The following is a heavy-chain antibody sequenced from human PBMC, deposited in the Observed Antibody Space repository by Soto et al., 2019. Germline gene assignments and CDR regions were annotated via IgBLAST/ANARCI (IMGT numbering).Heavy chain of an antibody. J-gene: IGHJ6*02. V-gene: IGHV4-59*01. D-gene: IGHD2-15*01. CDR2: IYYSGNT. CDR3: SRRYCSGGSCYSAYYYYGMDV. Sequence: SETLSLTCTVSGGSISPYYWSWIRQPPGKGLEWIGYIYYSGNTEYNPSIKSRVTISVDTSKNQFSLKLSSVTAADTAVYYCSRRYCSGGSCYSAYYYYGMDVWGQGTTVTVSS. CDR1: GGSISPYY.